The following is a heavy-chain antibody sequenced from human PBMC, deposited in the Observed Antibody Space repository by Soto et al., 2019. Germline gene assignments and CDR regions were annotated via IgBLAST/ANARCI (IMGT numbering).Heavy chain of an antibody. CDR1: GGTFSSYA. J-gene: IGHJ6*02. V-gene: IGHV1-69*13. D-gene: IGHD6-13*01. CDR2: IIPIFGTA. CDR3: ARDWTDSPIAEGYYYYYGMDV. Sequence: ASVKVSCKASGGTFSSYAISWVRQAPGQGLEWMGGIIPIFGTANYAQKFQGRVTITADESTSTAYMELSSLRSEDTAVYYCARDWTDSPIAEGYYYYYGMDVWGQGTTVTVYS.